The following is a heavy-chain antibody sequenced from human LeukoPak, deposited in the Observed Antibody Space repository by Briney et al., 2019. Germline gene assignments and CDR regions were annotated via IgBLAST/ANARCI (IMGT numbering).Heavy chain of an antibody. D-gene: IGHD3-10*01. CDR3: ARDTFPYGSGSYMDY. CDR1: GYTFISYA. V-gene: IGHV1-69*13. Sequence: GASVKVSCKASGYTFISYAISWVRQAPGQGLEWMGGIIPIFGTANYAQKFQGRVTITADESTSTAYMELSSLRSEDTAVYYCARDTFPYGSGSYMDYWGQGTLVTVSS. CDR2: IIPIFGTA. J-gene: IGHJ4*02.